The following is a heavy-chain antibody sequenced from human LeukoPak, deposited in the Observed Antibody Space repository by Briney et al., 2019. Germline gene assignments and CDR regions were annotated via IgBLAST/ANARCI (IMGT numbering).Heavy chain of an antibody. CDR1: GFTDSRNY. D-gene: IGHD5-24*01. CDR3: ARGDGYNFFDS. Sequence: PGGSVRLSSAASGFTDSRNYMSWVRQAPGKGLEWVSVIYIDGNTYYADSMRGRFTISRDNSKNTVYLQMNSLQAEDTAVYYCARGDGYNFFDSWGQGTLVTVSS. J-gene: IGHJ4*02. CDR2: IYIDGNT. V-gene: IGHV3-66*01.